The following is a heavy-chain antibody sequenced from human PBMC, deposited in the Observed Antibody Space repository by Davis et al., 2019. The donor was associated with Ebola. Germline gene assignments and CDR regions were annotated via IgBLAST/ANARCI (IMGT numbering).Heavy chain of an antibody. Sequence: SLKISCAASGFTLSQYGMHWVRQAPGKRLEWVADLSADGLKEYSADSVKGRFTISRDRSKNTVYLEMNSLRPEDTAVYYCARDADTTAFYWYFDLWGRGTRVTVSS. D-gene: IGHD3-16*01. V-gene: IGHV3-33*01. CDR3: ARDADTTAFYWYFDL. CDR2: LSADGLKE. CDR1: GFTLSQYG. J-gene: IGHJ2*01.